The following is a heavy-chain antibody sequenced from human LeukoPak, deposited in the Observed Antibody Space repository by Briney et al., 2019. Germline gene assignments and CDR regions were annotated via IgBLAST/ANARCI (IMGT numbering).Heavy chain of an antibody. D-gene: IGHD3-10*01. Sequence: SVKVSCKASGGTFSKYTISWVRQRPGQGLEWMGGITPLFGTANYAQKFQGRVTITADESASTAYMELSSLRSEDTAVYYCARGVGMVRGVIRNPNWFDPWGQGTLVTVSS. CDR1: GGTFSKYT. CDR3: ARGVGMVRGVIRNPNWFDP. V-gene: IGHV1-69*13. CDR2: ITPLFGTA. J-gene: IGHJ5*02.